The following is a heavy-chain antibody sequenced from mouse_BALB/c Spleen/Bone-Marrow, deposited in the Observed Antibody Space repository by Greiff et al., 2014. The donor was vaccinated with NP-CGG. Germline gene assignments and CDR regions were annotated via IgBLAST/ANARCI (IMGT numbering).Heavy chain of an antibody. V-gene: IGHV14-3*02. CDR3: AIYYYGSSGFAY. J-gene: IGHJ3*01. Sequence: VQLQQPGAELVKPGASVKLSCTASGFNIKDTYMHWVKQRPEQGLEWIGRIDPAYGNTKYDPKFQGKATITADTSSNTAYLQLSGLTSEDTAVYYCAIYYYGSSGFAYWGQGTLVTVSA. CDR1: GFNIKDTY. CDR2: IDPAYGNT. D-gene: IGHD1-1*01.